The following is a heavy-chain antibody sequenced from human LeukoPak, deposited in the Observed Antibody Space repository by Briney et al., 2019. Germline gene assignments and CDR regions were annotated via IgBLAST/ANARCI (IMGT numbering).Heavy chain of an antibody. CDR3: ARAGSWNDVSYMDV. CDR2: ISAYNGNT. CDR1: GYTFTSYG. J-gene: IGHJ6*03. Sequence: ASVKVSCKASGYTFTSYGISWVRQAPGQGIEWMGWISAYNGNTNYAQKLQGRVTMTTDTSTSTAYMELRSLRSDDTAVYYCARAGSWNDVSYMDVWGKGTTVTISS. D-gene: IGHD1-1*01. V-gene: IGHV1-18*01.